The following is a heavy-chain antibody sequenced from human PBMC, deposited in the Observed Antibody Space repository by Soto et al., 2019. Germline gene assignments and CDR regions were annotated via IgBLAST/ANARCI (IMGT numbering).Heavy chain of an antibody. CDR3: ARDHDILHSSRYYGTAV. D-gene: IGHD3-9*01. J-gene: IGHJ6*02. CDR1: GGTFSSYP. V-gene: IGHV1-69*04. Sequence: QVQLVQSGAEVKKPGSSVKVSCKASGGTFSSYPIIWVRQTPGQGLEWKGRIIPILGIANYAQKFQGRVTIIADGVTSTAYMEVSRMRFKDTTMYYCARDHDILHSSRYYGTAVCGQGSTVTV. CDR2: IIPILGIA.